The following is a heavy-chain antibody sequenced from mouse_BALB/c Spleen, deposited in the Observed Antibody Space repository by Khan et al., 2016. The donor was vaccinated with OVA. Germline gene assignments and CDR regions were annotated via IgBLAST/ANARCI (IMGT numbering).Heavy chain of an antibody. CDR2: ISNGGGST. J-gene: IGHJ4*01. Sequence: EVELVESGGDLVQPGGSLKLSCAASGFTFSSYTMSWVRQTPEKRLEWVAFISNGGGSTYYPDTVKGRFTISRDNAKNTMFLQMSSLKSDDTAMYYWARPSNTDYDYAMDYWGQGTSVTVSS. CDR1: GFTFSSYT. CDR3: ARPSNTDYDYAMDY. D-gene: IGHD1-1*01. V-gene: IGHV5-12-2*01.